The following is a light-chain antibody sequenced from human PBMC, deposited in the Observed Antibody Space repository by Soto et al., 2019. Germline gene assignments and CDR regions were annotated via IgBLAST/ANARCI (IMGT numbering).Light chain of an antibody. J-gene: IGLJ3*02. V-gene: IGLV2-11*01. CDR3: CSYAGSYTNWV. Sequence: QSALTQPRSVSGSPGQSVTISCTGTSSDVGGYNYVSWYQQHPGKAPKVMIYDVSKRPSWVPDRFSGSKSGNTASLTISGLQAEDEADYYCCSYAGSYTNWVFGGGTKVTVL. CDR1: SSDVGGYNY. CDR2: DVS.